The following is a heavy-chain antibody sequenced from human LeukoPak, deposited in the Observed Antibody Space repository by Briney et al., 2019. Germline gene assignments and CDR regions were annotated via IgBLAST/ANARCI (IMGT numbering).Heavy chain of an antibody. Sequence: GGSLRLSCAASGFTFSSYWMSWVRQAPGKGLEGVANIKQDGSEKYYVDSVKGRFTISRDNAKNSLYLQMNSLRAEDTAVYYCARASIAARVGSYWFDPWGQGTLVTVSS. J-gene: IGHJ5*02. V-gene: IGHV3-7*01. CDR3: ARASIAARVGSYWFDP. CDR1: GFTFSSYW. CDR2: IKQDGSEK. D-gene: IGHD6-6*01.